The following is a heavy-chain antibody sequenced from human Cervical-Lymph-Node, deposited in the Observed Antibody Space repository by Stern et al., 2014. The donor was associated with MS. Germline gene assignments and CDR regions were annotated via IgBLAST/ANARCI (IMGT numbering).Heavy chain of an antibody. V-gene: IGHV3-21*06. J-gene: IGHJ4*02. CDR2: ISSSSDNI. CDR1: GFTFSNYT. Sequence: VQLVESGGGLVKPGGSLRLSCAVSGFTFSNYTMNWVRQAPGQGLEWVSSISSSSDNIYYENSVSGRFTISRDNAKNPLYLQMNSLKAEDTAVYYCARARRGFDYWGQGTLVIVSS. CDR3: ARARRGFDY.